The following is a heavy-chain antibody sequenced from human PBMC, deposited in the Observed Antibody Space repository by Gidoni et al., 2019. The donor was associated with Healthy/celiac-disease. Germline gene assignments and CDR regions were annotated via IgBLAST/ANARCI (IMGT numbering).Heavy chain of an antibody. Sequence: QVQLQESGPGLVKPSETLSLTCTVSGGSISSYYWSWIRQPPGKGLEWIGYIYYSGSTNYNPSLKSRVTISVDTSKNQFSLKLSSVTAADTAVYYCAQGGDPPLKNWFDPWGQGTLVTVSS. CDR3: AQGGDPPLKNWFDP. V-gene: IGHV4-59*01. CDR2: IYYSGST. J-gene: IGHJ5*02. CDR1: GGSISSYY. D-gene: IGHD2-21*02.